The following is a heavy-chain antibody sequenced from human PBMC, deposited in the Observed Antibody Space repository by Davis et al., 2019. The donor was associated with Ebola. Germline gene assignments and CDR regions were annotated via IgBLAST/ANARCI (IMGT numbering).Heavy chain of an antibody. V-gene: IGHV1-18*01. CDR2: ISAYNRNT. D-gene: IGHD5-12*01. Sequence: ASVKVSCKASGGTFSSYAISWVRQAPGQGLEWMGWISAYNRNTNYAQKLQGRVTMTTDTSTSTAYMELRSLRSDDTAVYYCARGVEYSGYGGFRFDPWGQGTLVTVSS. J-gene: IGHJ5*02. CDR1: GGTFSSYA. CDR3: ARGVEYSGYGGFRFDP.